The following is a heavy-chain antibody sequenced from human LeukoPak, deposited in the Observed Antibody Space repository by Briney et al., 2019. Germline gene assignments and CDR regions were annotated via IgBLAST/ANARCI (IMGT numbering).Heavy chain of an antibody. CDR2: ISGSGGST. CDR3: AKGGIVATIYSYFDY. CDR1: GFTFSSYG. J-gene: IGHJ4*02. V-gene: IGHV3-23*01. D-gene: IGHD5-12*01. Sequence: GGSLRLSCAASGFTFSSYGMSWVRQAPGKGLEWVSGISGSGGSTYYADSVKGRFTISRDNSKNTLYLQMNSLRAEDTAVYYCAKGGIVATIYSYFDYWGQGTLVTVSS.